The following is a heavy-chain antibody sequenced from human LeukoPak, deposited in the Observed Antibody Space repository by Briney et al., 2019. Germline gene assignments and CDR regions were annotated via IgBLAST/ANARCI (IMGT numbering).Heavy chain of an antibody. Sequence: GGSLRLSCAASGFTFSTHAMHWVRQAPAKGLEWVAMIWFDGKNTHDVDSVKGRFTISRDNSKNTVDLRMNSLRAEDTAVYYCTRDPPSSGWSFDYWGQGTLVTVSS. CDR1: GFTFSTHA. J-gene: IGHJ4*02. CDR3: TRDPPSSGWSFDY. CDR2: IWFDGKNT. D-gene: IGHD6-19*01. V-gene: IGHV3-33*01.